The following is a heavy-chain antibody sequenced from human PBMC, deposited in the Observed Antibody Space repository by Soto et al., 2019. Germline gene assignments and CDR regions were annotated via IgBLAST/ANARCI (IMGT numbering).Heavy chain of an antibody. D-gene: IGHD3-16*01. CDR1: GTIFSSYT. J-gene: IGHJ6*02. CDR3: ARGLGGRMDD. V-gene: IGHV1-69*08. CDR2: IIPILGET. Sequence: QVQLVQSGAEVKKPGSSVRVSCKASGTIFSSYTISWVRQAPGQGLEWMGRIIPILGETNSAQKFQGRVTLTADKSTNTAYMGLNSLRLEDTAVYYCARGLGGRMDDWGQGTTVTVSS.